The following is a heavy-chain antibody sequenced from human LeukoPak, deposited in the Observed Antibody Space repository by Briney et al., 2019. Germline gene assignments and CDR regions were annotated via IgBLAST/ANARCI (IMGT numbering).Heavy chain of an antibody. Sequence: PSETLSLTCTVSGGPITNHFWTWIPQPPGKGLEWIGYVFSSGNAPYTPSLRSRLALSVDTSKNQFSLRLISVIAAETAVYCCARGGPWTAAGFDSGGQGTLVTVSS. CDR2: VFSSGNA. CDR3: ARGGPWTAAGFDS. J-gene: IGHJ4*02. D-gene: IGHD6-13*01. V-gene: IGHV4-59*11. CDR1: GGPITNHF.